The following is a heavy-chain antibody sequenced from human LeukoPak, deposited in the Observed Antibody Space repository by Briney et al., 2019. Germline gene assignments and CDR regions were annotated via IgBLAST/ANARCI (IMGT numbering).Heavy chain of an antibody. CDR3: AKEAIAAAGEYYYYYMDV. D-gene: IGHD6-13*01. CDR2: ISSSSSYI. J-gene: IGHJ6*03. Sequence: PGGSLRLSCAASGFTFSSYSMNWVRQAPGKGLEWVSSISSSSSYIYYADSVKGRFTISRDNAKNSLYLQMNSLRAEDTAVYYCAKEAIAAAGEYYYYYMDVWGKGTTVTISS. V-gene: IGHV3-21*04. CDR1: GFTFSSYS.